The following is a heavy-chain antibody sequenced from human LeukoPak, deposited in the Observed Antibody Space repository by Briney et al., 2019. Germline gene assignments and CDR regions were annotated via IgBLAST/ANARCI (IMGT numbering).Heavy chain of an antibody. D-gene: IGHD1-1*01. CDR3: AALGVAATVHFFHF. V-gene: IGHV1-69*13. CDR2: FMPDFDSA. J-gene: IGHJ4*02. Sequence: ASVKVSCKASGDTFNTYGISWVRQAPGQGLEWMGVFMPDFDSANYEEKFQGRATFSADLSTSTAYLELTSLTSEDTAVYYCAALGVAATVHFFHFWGQGSLVTVSS. CDR1: GDTFNTYG.